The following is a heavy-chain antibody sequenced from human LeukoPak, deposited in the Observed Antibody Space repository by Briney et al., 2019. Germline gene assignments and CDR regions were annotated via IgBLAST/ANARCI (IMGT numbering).Heavy chain of an antibody. Sequence: ASVKVSCKASGYTFTGYYMHWVRQAPGQGFEWMGWINPNSGGTYCAQKFQGRVTLTRETYISTAYMELSRLTSDDTAVYYCAYKNFDQWGQGTLVTVSS. CDR2: INPNSGGT. D-gene: IGHD1-1*01. CDR3: AYKNFDQ. V-gene: IGHV1-2*02. J-gene: IGHJ4*02. CDR1: GYTFTGYY.